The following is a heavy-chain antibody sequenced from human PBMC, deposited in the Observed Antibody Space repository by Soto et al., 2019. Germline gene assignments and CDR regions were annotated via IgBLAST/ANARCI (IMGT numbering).Heavy chain of an antibody. CDR3: ARANWYYAY. V-gene: IGHV4-59*11. CDR1: GGSINNHY. D-gene: IGHD1-7*01. CDR2: IYYTGST. Sequence: PSETLSLTCTVSGGSINNHYWSWIRQPPGKGLEWIGYIYYTGSTNYNPSLKSRVTMSVDTSKNQCSLNLTSLTAADTAIYYCARANWYYAYWGQGTLVPVSS. J-gene: IGHJ4*02.